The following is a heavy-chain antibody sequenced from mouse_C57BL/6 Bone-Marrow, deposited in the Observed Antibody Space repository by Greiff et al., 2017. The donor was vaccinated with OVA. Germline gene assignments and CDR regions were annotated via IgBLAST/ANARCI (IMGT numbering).Heavy chain of an antibody. CDR3: TSIYDGYWKIAY. J-gene: IGHJ3*01. V-gene: IGHV5-9-1*02. CDR1: GFTFSSYA. D-gene: IGHD2-3*01. Sequence: EVKLVESGEGLVKPGGSLKLSCAASGFTFSSYAMSWVRQTPEKRLEWVAYISSGGDYIYYADTVKGRFTISRDNARNTLYLQMSSLKSEDTAMYYCTSIYDGYWKIAYWGQGTLATVSA. CDR2: ISSGGDYI.